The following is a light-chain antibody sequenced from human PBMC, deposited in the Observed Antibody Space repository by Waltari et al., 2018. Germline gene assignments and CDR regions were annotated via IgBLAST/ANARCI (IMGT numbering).Light chain of an antibody. J-gene: IGLJ2*01. Sequence: QSALTQPASVSGSPGQSITISCTGTSSDGGGYNYVSWYQQHPGKAPKLMIYDVSKRPSGVSNRFSGSKSGNTASLTISGLQAEDEADYYCSSYTSSSTVFGGGTKLTVL. CDR2: DVS. V-gene: IGLV2-14*01. CDR1: SSDGGGYNY. CDR3: SSYTSSSTV.